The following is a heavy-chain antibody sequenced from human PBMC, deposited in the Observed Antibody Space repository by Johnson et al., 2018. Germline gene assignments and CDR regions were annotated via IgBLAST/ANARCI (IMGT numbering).Heavy chain of an antibody. Sequence: QVQLVESGGGVVQPGRSLRLSCAASGFTFSNHDMHWVRQAPGKGLEWVTVISYDGSNEYYGDSVKGRFTISRDNSKNTLHLQMNSLRTEDTAVYYCAVWDHWLHAFGIWGQGTMVTVSS. CDR3: AVWDHWLHAFGI. V-gene: IGHV3-30*03. CDR2: ISYDGSNE. J-gene: IGHJ3*02. D-gene: IGHD6-19*01. CDR1: GFTFSNHD.